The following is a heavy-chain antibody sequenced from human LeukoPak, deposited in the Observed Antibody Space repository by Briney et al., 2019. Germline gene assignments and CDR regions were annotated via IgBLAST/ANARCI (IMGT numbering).Heavy chain of an antibody. CDR1: GFTFSDYY. J-gene: IGHJ4*02. V-gene: IGHV3-49*03. D-gene: IGHD6-19*01. CDR3: TRGKGYSSGWYEYYFDY. CDR2: IRSKAYGGTT. Sequence: GGSLRLSCAASGFTFSDYYMSWFRQAPGKGLEWVGFIRSKAYGGTTEYAASVKGRFTISRDDSKSIAYLQMNSLKTEDTAVYYCTRGKGYSSGWYEYYFDYWGQGTLVTVSS.